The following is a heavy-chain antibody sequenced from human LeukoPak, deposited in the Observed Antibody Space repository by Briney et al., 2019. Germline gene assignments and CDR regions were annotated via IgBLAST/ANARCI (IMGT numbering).Heavy chain of an antibody. D-gene: IGHD5-18*01. J-gene: IGHJ4*02. CDR2: FYYSGST. V-gene: IGHV4-59*01. CDR1: GGSISSYY. Sequence: SETLSLTCTVSGGSISSYYWSWIRQPPGKGLEWIGYFYYSGSTNYNTSLKSRVTISVDTSKNQFSLILSSVTAADTAVYYCASKGTSLVLDYWGQGTLVTVSS. CDR3: ASKGTSLVLDY.